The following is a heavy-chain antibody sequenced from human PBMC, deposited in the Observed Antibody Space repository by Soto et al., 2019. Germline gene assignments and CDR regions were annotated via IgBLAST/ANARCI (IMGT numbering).Heavy chain of an antibody. D-gene: IGHD3-10*01. CDR3: ARWADYGSGINWFDP. CDR1: GYTFTLHG. J-gene: IGHJ5*02. Sequence: QVQLVQSGAEVKKPGASVKVSCKASGYTFTLHGITWVRQAPGQGLEWLGWFSTYSGNTNYAQKLQGRVTKTADTSTSTAYMEPRSLSSDDSAVNYCARWADYGSGINWFDPWGQGTLVTVSA. CDR2: FSTYSGNT. V-gene: IGHV1-18*01.